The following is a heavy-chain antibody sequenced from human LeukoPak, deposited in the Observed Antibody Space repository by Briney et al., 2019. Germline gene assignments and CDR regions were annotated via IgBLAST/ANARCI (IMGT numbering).Heavy chain of an antibody. V-gene: IGHV4-59*12. CDR2: IYHSGST. CDR1: GGSISIYY. D-gene: IGHD3-22*01. Sequence: SETLSLTCTVSGGSISIYYWSWIRQPPGKGLEWIGYIYHSGSTYYNPSLKSRVTISVDRSKNQFSLKLSSVTAADTAVYYCARGDSSGYYDAFDIWGQGTMVTVSS. CDR3: ARGDSSGYYDAFDI. J-gene: IGHJ3*02.